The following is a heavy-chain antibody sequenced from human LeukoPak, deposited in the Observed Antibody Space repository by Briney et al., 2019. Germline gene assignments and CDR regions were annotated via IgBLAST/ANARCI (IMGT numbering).Heavy chain of an antibody. D-gene: IGHD3-3*01. J-gene: IGHJ6*03. CDR3: ARDLAVTGLRYDFWSGNYIGAYMDV. V-gene: IGHV1-18*01. Sequence: ASVKVSCKASGYTFTSYGISWVRQAPGQGLEWMGWISAYNGNTNYAQKLQGRVTMTTDTSTSTAYMELRSVRSDDTAVYYCARDLAVTGLRYDFWSGNYIGAYMDVWGKGTTVTVSS. CDR2: ISAYNGNT. CDR1: GYTFTSYG.